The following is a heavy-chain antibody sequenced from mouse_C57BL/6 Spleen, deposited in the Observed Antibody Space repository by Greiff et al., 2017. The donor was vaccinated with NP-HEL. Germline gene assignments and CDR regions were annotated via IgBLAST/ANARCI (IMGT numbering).Heavy chain of an antibody. Sequence: EVMLVESGEGLVKPGGSLKLSCAASGFTFSSYAMSWVRQTPEKRLEWVAYISSGGDYIYSADSVKGRFTISRDNARNTLYLQMSSLKSEDTAMYYCTRDLTGTSWFAYWGQGTLVTVSA. CDR3: TRDLTGTSWFAY. CDR2: ISSGGDYI. D-gene: IGHD4-1*01. CDR1: GFTFSSYA. J-gene: IGHJ3*01. V-gene: IGHV5-9-1*02.